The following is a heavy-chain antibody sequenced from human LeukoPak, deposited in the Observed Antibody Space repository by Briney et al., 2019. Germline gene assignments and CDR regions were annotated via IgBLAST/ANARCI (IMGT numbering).Heavy chain of an antibody. V-gene: IGHV4-59*01. CDR3: AGTLNYYDSSGRPDAFDI. Sequence: PSETLSLTCTVSGGSISSYYWSWIRQPPGKGLEWIGYIYYSGSTNYNPSLKSRVTISVDTSKNQFSLKLSSVTAADTAVYYCAGTLNYYDSSGRPDAFDIWGQGTMVTVSS. D-gene: IGHD3-22*01. J-gene: IGHJ3*02. CDR2: IYYSGST. CDR1: GGSISSYY.